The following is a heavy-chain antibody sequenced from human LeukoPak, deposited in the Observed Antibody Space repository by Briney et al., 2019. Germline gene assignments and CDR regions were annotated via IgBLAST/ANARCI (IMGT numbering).Heavy chain of an antibody. Sequence: GGSLRLSCAASGFTFSTYTMNWVRQAPGKGLEWVSYVSSSGGTIYYADSVKGRFTISRDDAKNSLYLQMNSLRAEDTAVYYCARVGTTNYYFYYMDVWGKGTTVTVSS. CDR1: GFTFSTYT. J-gene: IGHJ6*03. V-gene: IGHV3-48*04. CDR2: VSSSGGTI. D-gene: IGHD2-2*01. CDR3: ARVGTTNYYFYYMDV.